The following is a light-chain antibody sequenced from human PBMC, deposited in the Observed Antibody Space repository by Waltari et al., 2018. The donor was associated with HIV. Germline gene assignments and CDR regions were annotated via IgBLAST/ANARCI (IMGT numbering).Light chain of an antibody. CDR1: SDINVGSYN. J-gene: IGLJ2*01. V-gene: IGLV5-37*01. Sequence: QPVLTQPPSSSASPGESARLTCTLPSDINVGSYNIYSYQQKPGSPPRYLLYYYSDSDKGQGSGVPSRFSGSKDASANTGILLISGLQSEDEADYYCMIWPSNALFGGGTKLTVL. CDR3: MIWPSNAL. CDR2: YYSDSDK.